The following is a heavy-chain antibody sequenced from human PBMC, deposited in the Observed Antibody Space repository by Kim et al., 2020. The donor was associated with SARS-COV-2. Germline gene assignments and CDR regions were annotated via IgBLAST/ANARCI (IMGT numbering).Heavy chain of an antibody. Sequence: GGSLRLSCAASGFTFSSYAMTWVRQAPGEGLEWVSAISGSSGSTYYADSVKGRFTISRDNSKNTLYLHMSSLRAEDTAVYYCAKWGVAGTSWFLYYFDYWGAGTLVTVSS. D-gene: IGHD6-13*01. CDR3: AKWGVAGTSWFLYYFDY. CDR1: GFTFSSYA. CDR2: ISGSSGST. V-gene: IGHV3-23*01. J-gene: IGHJ4*02.